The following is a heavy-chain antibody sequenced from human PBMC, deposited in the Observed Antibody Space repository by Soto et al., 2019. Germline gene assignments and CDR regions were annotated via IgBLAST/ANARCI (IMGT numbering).Heavy chain of an antibody. Sequence: PGESLKISCKGSGYRFTSYLIGWVRQMPGKGLEWMGIIYPGDSDTRYSPSFQGQVTISADKSISTAYLQWSSLKASDTAMYYCASTHYSSGSLEVGFDYWGQGTLVTVSS. J-gene: IGHJ4*02. CDR1: GYRFTSYL. CDR3: ASTHYSSGSLEVGFDY. D-gene: IGHD6-19*01. V-gene: IGHV5-51*01. CDR2: IYPGDSDT.